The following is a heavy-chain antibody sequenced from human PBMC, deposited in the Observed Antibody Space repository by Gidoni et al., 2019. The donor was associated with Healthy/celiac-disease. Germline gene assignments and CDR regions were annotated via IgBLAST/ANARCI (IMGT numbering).Heavy chain of an antibody. CDR3: ARDRTRIAVDDY. Sequence: QVQLVESGGGVVQPGRSLRLSCAASGFTFSSYAMHWVRQAPGKGLEWVAVISYDGSNKYYADSVKGRFTISRDNSKNTLYLQMNSLRSEDTAVYYCARDRTRIAVDDYWGQGTLVTVSS. D-gene: IGHD6-19*01. J-gene: IGHJ4*02. CDR2: ISYDGSNK. V-gene: IGHV3-30-3*01. CDR1: GFTFSSYA.